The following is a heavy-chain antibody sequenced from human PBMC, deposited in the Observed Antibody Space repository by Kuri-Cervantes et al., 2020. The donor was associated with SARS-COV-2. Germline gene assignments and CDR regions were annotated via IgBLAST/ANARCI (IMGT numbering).Heavy chain of an antibody. CDR2: IKQDGSEK. CDR3: ARDHFHFDY. J-gene: IGHJ4*02. D-gene: IGHD2/OR15-2a*01. Sequence: GGSLRLSCAASGFTFSGYWMSWVRQAPGKGLEWVANIKQDGSEKYYVDSVKGRFTISRGNAKNSLYLQMNSLRAEDTAVYYCARDHFHFDYWGQGTLVTVSS. CDR1: GFTFSGYW. V-gene: IGHV3-7*01.